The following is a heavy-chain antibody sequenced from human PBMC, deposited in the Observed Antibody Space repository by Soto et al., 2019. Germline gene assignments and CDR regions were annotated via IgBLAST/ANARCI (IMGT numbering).Heavy chain of an antibody. CDR1: GYTFTSYD. V-gene: IGHV1-8*01. CDR2: MNPNSGNK. CDR3: AREVTALGNDY. J-gene: IGHJ4*02. Sequence: QVQLVQSGAEVKKPGASVKVSCKASGYTFTSYDINWGRQATGQGLEWMGWMNPNSGNKGYAQKFQVRVTMPRNTAISTAYMEQSSLRCDDTAVYYCAREVTALGNDYWGPGTLVTVSS. D-gene: IGHD4-4*01.